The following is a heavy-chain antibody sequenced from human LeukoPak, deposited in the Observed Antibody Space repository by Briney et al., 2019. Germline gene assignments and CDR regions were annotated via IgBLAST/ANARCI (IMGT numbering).Heavy chain of an antibody. CDR1: GYSISSGYY. CDR3: ARVATTGGAHFDY. J-gene: IGHJ4*02. D-gene: IGHD1-1*01. V-gene: IGHV4-38-2*02. CDR2: IYHSGST. Sequence: SETLSLTCTVSGYSISSGYYWGWIWQPPGKGLEWIGSIYHSGSTYYNPSLKSRVTISVDTSKNQFSLKLSSVTAADTAVYYCARVATTGGAHFDYWGQGTLVTVSS.